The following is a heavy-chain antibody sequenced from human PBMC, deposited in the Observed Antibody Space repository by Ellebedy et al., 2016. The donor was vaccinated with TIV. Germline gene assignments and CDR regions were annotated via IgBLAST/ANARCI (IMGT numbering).Heavy chain of an antibody. CDR2: IFYRGST. Sequence: MPSETLSLTCSVSGGSVSSHYWSWIRQPPGKGLELISYIFYRGSTNYNPSLKSRITVSVDTSKNHFSLTLDSVTAPDTAVYYCARHFRYTYGHLIDWGPGILVTVAS. D-gene: IGHD5-18*01. CDR3: ARHFRYTYGHLID. CDR1: GGSVSSHY. J-gene: IGHJ4*02. V-gene: IGHV4-59*08.